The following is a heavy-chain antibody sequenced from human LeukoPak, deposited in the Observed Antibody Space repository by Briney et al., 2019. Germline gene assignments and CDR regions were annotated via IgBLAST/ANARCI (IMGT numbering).Heavy chain of an antibody. Sequence: SETLSLTCTVSGGSISSYYWTWIRQPPGKGLEWIGYIYYSGSTKYNPSLKSRVTISIDTSKNQFSLKLSSVTAADTAVYYCARSDGYGLVGIWGQGTVVTVSS. J-gene: IGHJ3*02. CDR2: IYYSGST. CDR1: GGSISSYY. D-gene: IGHD3-10*01. CDR3: ARSDGYGLVGI. V-gene: IGHV4-59*12.